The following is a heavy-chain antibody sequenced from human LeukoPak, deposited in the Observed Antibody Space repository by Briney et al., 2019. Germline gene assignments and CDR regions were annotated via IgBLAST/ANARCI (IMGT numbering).Heavy chain of an antibody. CDR3: ATGYSGSYPTLSY. Sequence: PSETLSLTCTVSGYSISSGYYWGWIRQPPGKGLEWIGSIYHSGSTYYNPSLKSRVTISVDTYKNQFSLKLGSVTAADTAVYYCATGYSGSYPTLSYWGQGTLVTVSS. J-gene: IGHJ4*02. CDR1: GYSISSGYY. CDR2: IYHSGST. V-gene: IGHV4-38-2*02. D-gene: IGHD1-26*01.